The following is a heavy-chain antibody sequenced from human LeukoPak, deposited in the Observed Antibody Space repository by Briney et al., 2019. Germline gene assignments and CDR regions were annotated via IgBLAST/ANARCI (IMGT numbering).Heavy chain of an antibody. V-gene: IGHV3-48*04. CDR3: ASTPPPTVTTWSPTDY. CDR1: GFTFSSYS. D-gene: IGHD4-17*01. CDR2: ISSSSSTI. J-gene: IGHJ4*02. Sequence: PGGSLRLSCAASGFTFSSYSMNWVRRAPGKGLEWVSYISSSSSTIYYADSVKGRFTISRDNAKNSLYLQMNSLRAEDTAVYYCASTPPPTVTTWSPTDYWGQGTLVTVSS.